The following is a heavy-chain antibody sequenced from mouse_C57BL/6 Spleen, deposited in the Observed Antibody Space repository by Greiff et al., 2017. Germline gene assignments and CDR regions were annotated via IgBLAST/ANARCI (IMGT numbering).Heavy chain of an antibody. CDR2: IDPETGGT. CDR1: GYTFTDYE. V-gene: IGHV1-15*01. J-gene: IGHJ3*01. Sequence: QVQLKQSGAELVRPGASVTLSCKASGYTFTDYEMHWVKQTPVHGLEWIGAIDPETGGTAYNQKFKGKAILTADKSSSTAYMELRSLTSEDSAVYYCTMRVYYDYSWFAYWGQGTLVTVSA. D-gene: IGHD2-4*01. CDR3: TMRVYYDYSWFAY.